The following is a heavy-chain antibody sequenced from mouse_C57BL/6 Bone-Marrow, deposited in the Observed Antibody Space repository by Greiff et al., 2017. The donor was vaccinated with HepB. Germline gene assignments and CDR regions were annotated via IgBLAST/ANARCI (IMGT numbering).Heavy chain of an antibody. CDR1: GFTFSSYG. Sequence: DVKLVESGGDLVKPGGSLKLSCAASGFTFSSYGMSWVRQTPDKRLEWVATISSGGSYTYYPDSVKGRFTISRDNAKNTLYLQMSSLKSEDTAMYYCARPKNYYGSSYFDYWGQGTTLTVSS. D-gene: IGHD1-1*01. J-gene: IGHJ2*01. CDR3: ARPKNYYGSSYFDY. CDR2: ISSGGSYT. V-gene: IGHV5-6*02.